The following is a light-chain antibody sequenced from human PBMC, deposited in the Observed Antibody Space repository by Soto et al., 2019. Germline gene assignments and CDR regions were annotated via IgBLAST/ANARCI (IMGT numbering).Light chain of an antibody. Sequence: EIVLTQSPGTLSLSPGERATLSCRASQSLSSSFLAWYQQKPGQAPRLLIFGASSRATGIPDRFSGSGSGTDFTLNISRLEPEDFAVYSCQQYGRSPYTFGQGTKLEIK. CDR2: GAS. CDR3: QQYGRSPYT. V-gene: IGKV3-20*01. CDR1: QSLSSSF. J-gene: IGKJ2*01.